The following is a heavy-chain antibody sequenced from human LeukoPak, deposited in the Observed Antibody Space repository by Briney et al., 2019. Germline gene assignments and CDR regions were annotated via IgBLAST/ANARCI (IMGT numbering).Heavy chain of an antibody. CDR3: IGTGTHSY. Sequence: GGSLRISCAASGFGFSTSWMHWVRQAPGKGLVWVARINGDGSTTNYADSVQGRFTISRDTAKNTPFLQMNSLGAEDTAVYYCIGTGTHSYWGQGTLVTVSS. V-gene: IGHV3-74*01. J-gene: IGHJ4*02. CDR1: GFGFSTSW. CDR2: INGDGSTT. D-gene: IGHD3-10*01.